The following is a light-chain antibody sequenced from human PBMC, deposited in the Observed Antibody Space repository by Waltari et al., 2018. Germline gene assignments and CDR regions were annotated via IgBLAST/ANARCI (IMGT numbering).Light chain of an antibody. CDR3: QQYNNWPLT. V-gene: IGKV3-15*01. Sequence: EIVMTKFPATLSVSPGARATLSCRASQGVRSNLAWYQQKPGQAPRLLIYAASTRATGIPASFSGSGAGTEFTLTISSLQSEDFAVYYCQQYNNWPLTFGGGTKVEIK. CDR1: QGVRSN. CDR2: AAS. J-gene: IGKJ4*01.